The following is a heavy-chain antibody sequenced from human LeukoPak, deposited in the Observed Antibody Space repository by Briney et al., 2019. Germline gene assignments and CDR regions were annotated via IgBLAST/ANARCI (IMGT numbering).Heavy chain of an antibody. V-gene: IGHV3-53*01. CDR2: IYSGGST. CDR1: GFTVSSNY. Sequence: GGSLRLSCAASGFTVSSNYMSWVRQAPGKGLEWVSVIYSGGSTYYADSVKGRFTISRDNSKNTLYLQMNSLRAEDTAVYYCARDSMVVTGGAFDIWGQGTIVTVSS. D-gene: IGHD2-21*02. CDR3: ARDSMVVTGGAFDI. J-gene: IGHJ3*02.